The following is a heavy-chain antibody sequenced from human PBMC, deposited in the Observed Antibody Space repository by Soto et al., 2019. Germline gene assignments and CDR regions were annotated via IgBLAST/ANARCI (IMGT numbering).Heavy chain of an antibody. J-gene: IGHJ3*02. D-gene: IGHD2-15*01. CDR2: MSSNGGST. CDR1: GFTFSSYT. V-gene: IGHV3-64*04. Sequence: PGGSLRLSCSASGFTFSSYTMHWVRQAPGKGLEYVSGMSSNGGSTYYTDSVKGRFTISRDNSKNTLYLQMNSLRAEDTAVYYCARDLSCSGGSCYPRGAFDIWGQGTMVTVSS. CDR3: ARDLSCSGGSCYPRGAFDI.